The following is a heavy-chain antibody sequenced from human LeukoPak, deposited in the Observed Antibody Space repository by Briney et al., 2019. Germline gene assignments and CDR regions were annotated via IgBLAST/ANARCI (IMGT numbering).Heavy chain of an antibody. Sequence: TGGSLRLSCTASGFTFSTAFMNGVRQAPGKGLEWVARITSKSYDETTDYAAPVKGRFSISRDDSKNTLYLQMNSLEIEDTAVYYCSTAFYGAPLAWGQGTLVTVSS. CDR3: STAFYGAPLA. J-gene: IGHJ5*02. CDR1: GFTFSTAF. D-gene: IGHD4-17*01. V-gene: IGHV3-15*01. CDR2: ITSKSYDETT.